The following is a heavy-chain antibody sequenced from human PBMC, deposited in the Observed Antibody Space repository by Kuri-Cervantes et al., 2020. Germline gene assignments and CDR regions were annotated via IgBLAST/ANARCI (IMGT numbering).Heavy chain of an antibody. D-gene: IGHD6-19*01. CDR3: GTGYSSGWYVY. Sequence: ASVKVSCKASGYTFTSYAMHWVRQAPGQRLEWMGWINAGNGNTKYSQKFQGRVTITRDTSASTAYMELSSLRSEDTAVYYCGTGYSSGWYVYWGQGTLVTVSS. V-gene: IGHV1-3*01. CDR1: GYTFTSYA. CDR2: INAGNGNT. J-gene: IGHJ4*02.